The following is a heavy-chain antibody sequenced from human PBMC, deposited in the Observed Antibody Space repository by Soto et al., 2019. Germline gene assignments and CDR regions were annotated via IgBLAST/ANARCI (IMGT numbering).Heavy chain of an antibody. CDR2: ISWNSGSI. V-gene: IGHV3-9*01. CDR3: AKDYYYDSSGYKDY. Sequence: PGGSLRLSCAASGFTFDDYAMHWVRQAPGKGLEWVSGISWNSGSIGYADSVKGRFTISRDNAKNSLYLQMNSLRAEDTALYYCAKDYYYDSSGYKDYWGQGTLVTVPQ. CDR1: GFTFDDYA. D-gene: IGHD3-22*01. J-gene: IGHJ4*02.